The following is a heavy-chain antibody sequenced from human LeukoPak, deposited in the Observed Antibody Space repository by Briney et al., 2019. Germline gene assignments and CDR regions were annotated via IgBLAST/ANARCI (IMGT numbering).Heavy chain of an antibody. J-gene: IGHJ4*02. CDR3: ARSVPPFLGRDY. D-gene: IGHD3-16*01. Sequence: SVKVSCKASGGTFSSYAISWVRQAPGQGLEWMGRIIPILGIANYAQKFQGRVTITADKSTSTAYMELSSLRSEDTAVYYCARSVPPFLGRDYWGQGTLVTVSS. V-gene: IGHV1-69*04. CDR1: GGTFSSYA. CDR2: IIPILGIA.